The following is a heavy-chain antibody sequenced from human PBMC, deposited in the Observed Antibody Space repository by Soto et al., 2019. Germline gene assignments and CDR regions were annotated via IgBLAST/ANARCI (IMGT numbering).Heavy chain of an antibody. CDR3: ARDGATYCSGGSCYSVGEYFQH. CDR1: GYTFTSYD. Sequence: ASVKVSCKASGYTFTSYDINWVRQAPGQGLEWMGIINPSGGSTSYAQKFQGRVTMTRDTSTSTVYMELSSLRSEDTAVYYCARDGATYCSGGSCYSVGEYFQHWGQGTLVTVSS. V-gene: IGHV1-46*01. D-gene: IGHD2-15*01. CDR2: INPSGGST. J-gene: IGHJ1*01.